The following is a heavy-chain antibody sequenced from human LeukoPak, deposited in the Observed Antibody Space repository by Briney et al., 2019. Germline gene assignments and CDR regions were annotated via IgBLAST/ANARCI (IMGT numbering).Heavy chain of an antibody. J-gene: IGHJ5*02. CDR1: GGSISRSSYY. CDR2: IYYTGNT. D-gene: IGHD4-11*01. V-gene: IGHV4-61*05. CDR3: AKSNAWDWFDP. Sequence: SETLSLTCSVSGGSISRSSYYWGWVRQPPGKGLEWIGEIYYTGNTNYNPSLKSRVTISVDKSNNQFSLNLSSVTAADTAVYYCAKSNAWDWFDPWGQGTLVTISS.